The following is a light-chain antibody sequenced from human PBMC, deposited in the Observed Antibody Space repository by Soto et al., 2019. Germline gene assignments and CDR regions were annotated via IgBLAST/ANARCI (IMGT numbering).Light chain of an antibody. CDR2: EVT. Sequence: QSVLTQPPSASGSPGQSVAISCTGTSSDVGGYNYVSWYQQHPGKAPKLMIYEVTKRPSGVPDRFSGSKSGNTASLTVSGLQAEDDADYYCSSHAGINNVVFGGGTKLTVL. J-gene: IGLJ3*02. V-gene: IGLV2-8*01. CDR1: SSDVGGYNY. CDR3: SSHAGINNVV.